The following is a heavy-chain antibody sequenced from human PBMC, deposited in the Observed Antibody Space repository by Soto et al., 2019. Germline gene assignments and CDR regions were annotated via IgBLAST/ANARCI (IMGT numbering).Heavy chain of an antibody. D-gene: IGHD3-16*01. Sequence: SQTLSLTWVISGDSVSSNSAAWNWIRQSPSRGLEWLGRTYYRSKWYNDYAVSVKGRISINPDTSKNLFSLQLNSVTPEDTAVYYCARDRKGGFVMDVWGQGTTVTVSS. CDR1: GDSVSSNSAA. CDR3: ARDRKGGFVMDV. J-gene: IGHJ6*02. V-gene: IGHV6-1*01. CDR2: TYYRSKWYN.